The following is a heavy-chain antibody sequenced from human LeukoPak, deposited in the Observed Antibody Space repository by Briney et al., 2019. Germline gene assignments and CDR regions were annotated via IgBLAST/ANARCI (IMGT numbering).Heavy chain of an antibody. Sequence: ASVKVSCKASGGTFISYAISWVRQAPGQGLEWMGGIIPIFGTANYAQKFQGRVTITADESTSTAYMELSSLRSEDTAVYYCARDPSLVGYDSSGYYYYYGMDVWGQGTTVTVSS. CDR1: GGTFISYA. CDR2: IIPIFGTA. J-gene: IGHJ6*02. V-gene: IGHV1-69*13. CDR3: ARDPSLVGYDSSGYYYYYGMDV. D-gene: IGHD3-22*01.